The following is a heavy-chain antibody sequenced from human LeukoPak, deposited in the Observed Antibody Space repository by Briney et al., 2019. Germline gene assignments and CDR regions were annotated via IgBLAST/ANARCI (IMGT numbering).Heavy chain of an antibody. J-gene: IGHJ4*02. V-gene: IGHV4-34*01. CDR3: ASRRVSPFDY. D-gene: IGHD1-14*01. Sequence: SETLSLTCTVSGGSISSYYWSWIRQPPGKGLEWIGEINQSGSTNYNPSLKSRVTISVDTSKNQFSLKLSSVTAADTAVYYCASRRVSPFDYWGQGTLVTVSS. CDR1: GGSISSYY. CDR2: INQSGST.